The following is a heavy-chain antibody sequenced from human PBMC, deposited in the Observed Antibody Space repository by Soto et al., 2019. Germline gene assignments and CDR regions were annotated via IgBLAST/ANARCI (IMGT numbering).Heavy chain of an antibody. J-gene: IGHJ4*02. CDR2: IIPILGIA. CDR1: GGTFSSYT. V-gene: IGHV1-69*02. Sequence: QVQLVQSGAEVKKPGSSVKVSCKASGGTFSSYTNSWVRQAPGQGLEWMGRIIPILGIANYAQKFQGRVTITADKSTSTAYMELSSLRSEDTAVYYCARGGYSGYEGSHWGQGTLVTVSS. CDR3: ARGGYSGYEGSH. D-gene: IGHD5-12*01.